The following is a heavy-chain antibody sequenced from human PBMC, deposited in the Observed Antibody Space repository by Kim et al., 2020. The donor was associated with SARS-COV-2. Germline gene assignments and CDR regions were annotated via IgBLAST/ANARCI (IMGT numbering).Heavy chain of an antibody. CDR2: ISYSGDT. V-gene: IGHV4-59*12. CDR1: GGSMNGYY. CDR3: ARSHGVY. J-gene: IGHJ4*02. D-gene: IGHD3-16*01. Sequence: SETLSLTCSVSGGSMNGYYWIWVRRPPGKGLEWIGCISYSGDTYYTPSLKSRVTISADTSKNQFSLKLTSVTAADTAGYYCARSHGVYWGQGTLATVSS.